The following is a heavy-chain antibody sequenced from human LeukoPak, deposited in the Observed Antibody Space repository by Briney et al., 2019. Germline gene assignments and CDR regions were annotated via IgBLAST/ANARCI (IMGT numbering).Heavy chain of an antibody. V-gene: IGHV3-23*01. CDR2: IIGSGGST. J-gene: IGHJ4*02. CDR1: GFTFSSYA. Sequence: GGSMRLSCAASGFTFSSYAMSWVRHAPRKGLEWVSAIIGSGGSTFYANSVKGRFTISRDNSKNTLYLQMNSLRAEDTAVYSCAKDLGPDYWGQGTLVTVSS. CDR3: AKDLGPDY.